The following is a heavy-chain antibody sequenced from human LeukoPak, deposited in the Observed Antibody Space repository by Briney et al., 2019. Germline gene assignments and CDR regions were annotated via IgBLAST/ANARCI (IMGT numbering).Heavy chain of an antibody. V-gene: IGHV3-30*03. D-gene: IGHD5-18*01. CDR3: ARVGGYSYGLGQTYYYYYMDV. Sequence: GGSLRLSCAASGFTFSSYGMHWVRQAPGKGLEWVAVISYDGSNKYYADSVKGRFTISRDNSKNTLYLQMNSLRAEDTAVYYCARVGGYSYGLGQTYYYYYMDVWGKGTTVTVSS. CDR1: GFTFSSYG. J-gene: IGHJ6*03. CDR2: ISYDGSNK.